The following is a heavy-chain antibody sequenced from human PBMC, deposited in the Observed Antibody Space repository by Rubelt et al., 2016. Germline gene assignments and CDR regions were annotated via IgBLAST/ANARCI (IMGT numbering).Heavy chain of an antibody. CDR3: AKDAYRSGWSYFDY. D-gene: IGHD6-19*01. V-gene: IGHV3-30*02. Sequence: DSVKGRFTISLDNSKNTLSLQMNSLRAEDPAVYYCAKDAYRSGWSYFDYWGQGTLFTVSS. J-gene: IGHJ4*02.